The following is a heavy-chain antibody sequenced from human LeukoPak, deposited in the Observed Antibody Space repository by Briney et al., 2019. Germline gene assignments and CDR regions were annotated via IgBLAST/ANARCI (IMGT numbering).Heavy chain of an antibody. J-gene: IGHJ4*02. CDR1: GFTFNSYS. Sequence: PGGSPRLSCAASGFTFNSYSMNWVRQTPRKGLEWVSYISTSSKTIYYADSVKGRFTISRDNAKNSLYLQMNSLRDEDTAVYYCARDNYGDYVELFDYWGQGTLVTVSS. CDR2: ISTSSKTI. V-gene: IGHV3-48*02. D-gene: IGHD4-17*01. CDR3: ARDNYGDYVELFDY.